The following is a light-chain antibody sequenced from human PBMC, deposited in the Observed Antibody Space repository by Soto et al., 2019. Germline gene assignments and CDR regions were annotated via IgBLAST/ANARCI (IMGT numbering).Light chain of an antibody. J-gene: IGLJ1*01. Sequence: QSVLTQPASVSGSPGQSITISCTGTSSDVGGYNYVSWYQQHPGKAPKLMIYEVSNRPSGVSNRFSGSKSGNTASLTISGLQAEDGADYYCSSYKSSSNLVFGTGIKVTVL. CDR1: SSDVGGYNY. V-gene: IGLV2-14*01. CDR2: EVS. CDR3: SSYKSSSNLV.